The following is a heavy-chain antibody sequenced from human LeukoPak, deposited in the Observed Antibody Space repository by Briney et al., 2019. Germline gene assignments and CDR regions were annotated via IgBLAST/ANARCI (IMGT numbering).Heavy chain of an antibody. CDR2: IRTDGTST. D-gene: IGHD2-8*01. V-gene: IGHV3-74*01. J-gene: IGHJ4*02. CDR1: GFTFSYYW. Sequence: QPGGSLRLSRAASGFTFSYYWMHWVRQAPGRGLVWVARIRTDGTSTSYADSVKGRFTISRDNAKNTLYLQMNNLRVEDTAVYYCARDRFCTTDRCSDYWGQGTLVTVSS. CDR3: ARDRFCTTDRCSDY.